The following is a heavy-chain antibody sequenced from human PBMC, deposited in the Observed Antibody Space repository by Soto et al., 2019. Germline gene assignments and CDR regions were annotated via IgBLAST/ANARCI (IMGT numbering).Heavy chain of an antibody. D-gene: IGHD6-19*01. J-gene: IGHJ5*02. CDR1: DGSSSGYY. V-gene: IGHV4-34*01. Sequence: PSVPMSVTCGVFDGSSSGYYWSRISKTQGKGLEWIGEINHSGSTNYNPSLKSRVTISVDTSKNQFSLKLSSVTAADTAVYYCARGKTWRYSSGWPNWFDPWGQGTLVTVSS. CDR3: ARGKTWRYSSGWPNWFDP. CDR2: INHSGST.